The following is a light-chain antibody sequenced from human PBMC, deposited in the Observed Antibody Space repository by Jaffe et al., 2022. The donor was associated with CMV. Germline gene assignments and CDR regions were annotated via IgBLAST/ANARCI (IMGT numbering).Light chain of an antibody. CDR3: NSRDSSGNFVV. Sequence: SSELTQDPTVSVALGQTVRITCQGNSLRSYYSSWYQQKPGQAPVLVIYGKNKRPSGIPDRFSGSSSGNTASLTITGAQAEDEADYYCNSRDSSGNFVVFGGGTKLTVL. CDR2: GKN. J-gene: IGLJ2*01. V-gene: IGLV3-19*01. CDR1: SLRSYY.